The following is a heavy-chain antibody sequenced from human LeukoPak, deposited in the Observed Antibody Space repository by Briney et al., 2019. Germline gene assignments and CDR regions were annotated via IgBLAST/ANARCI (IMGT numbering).Heavy chain of an antibody. CDR1: GFTFNTYA. CDR3: AKDSIHYFDY. CDR2: ISGSGGST. Sequence: GGSLRLSFAASGFTFNTYAMSWVRRPPGKGLVWGSDISGSGGSTHYADSVKGRLTISRDNSKNTLYLQMNGLRAEDTAVYYRAKDSIHYFDYWGQGTLVTVSS. V-gene: IGHV3-23*01. D-gene: IGHD3-9*01. J-gene: IGHJ4*02.